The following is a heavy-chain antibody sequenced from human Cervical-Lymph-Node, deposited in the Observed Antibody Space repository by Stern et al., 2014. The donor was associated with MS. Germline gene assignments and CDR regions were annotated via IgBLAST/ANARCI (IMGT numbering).Heavy chain of an antibody. J-gene: IGHJ4*02. Sequence: VQLVQSGNEVKKPGASVKVSCEASGYTFTSYGISWVRQAPGQGLEWMGWFSAYNGNTNYEQKFQDRVTMTTDTSTSTVYMELRNLRSDDAALYYCARAAGILDFWGQGTLVTVSS. D-gene: IGHD1-1*01. CDR2: FSAYNGNT. CDR1: GYTFTSYG. V-gene: IGHV1-18*01. CDR3: ARAAGILDF.